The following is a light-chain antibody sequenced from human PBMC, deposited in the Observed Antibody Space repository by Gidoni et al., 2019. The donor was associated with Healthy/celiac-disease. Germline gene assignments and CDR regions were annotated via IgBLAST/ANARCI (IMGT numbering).Light chain of an antibody. CDR3: QQYDRSPWT. Sequence: EIGLTQSPGTLSLSPGERATLTCRASQSVSSTYLAWYQQKPGQAPRLLIFGASSRATGIPDRFSGSGSGTDFSLTISRLEPEDFAVYYCQQYDRSPWTFGQGTKVEIK. CDR2: GAS. J-gene: IGKJ1*01. CDR1: QSVSSTY. V-gene: IGKV3-20*01.